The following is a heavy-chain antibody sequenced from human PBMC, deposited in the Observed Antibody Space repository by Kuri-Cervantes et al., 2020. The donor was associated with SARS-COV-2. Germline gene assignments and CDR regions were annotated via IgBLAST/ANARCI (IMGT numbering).Heavy chain of an antibody. V-gene: IGHV3-23*01. CDR1: GFTFTAYA. D-gene: IGHD1-1*01. CDR2: IGRDGHT. CDR3: ALNYYFNY. Sequence: GESLKISCAASGFTFTAYAMSWVRQAPGRGLEWVSSIGRDGHTFYADSVRGRFTISRDDSKNTLFLQMSSLRIEDTAIYYCALNYYFNYWGQGTLVRLL. J-gene: IGHJ4*02.